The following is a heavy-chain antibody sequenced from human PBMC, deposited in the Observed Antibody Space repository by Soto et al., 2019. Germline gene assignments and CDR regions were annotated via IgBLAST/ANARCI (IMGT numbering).Heavy chain of an antibody. D-gene: IGHD1-26*01. V-gene: IGHV3-7*03. CDR3: ARGGAMGVDY. CDR2: IKEDGSER. Sequence: GGSLRLSCAVSGFSFGTYWMSWVRQAPGKGLEWLASIKEDGSERYYLDSVKGRFTISRDNAKDSLSLQMNSLRGEDTAFYYCARGGAMGVDYWGQGTLVTVSS. CDR1: GFSFGTYW. J-gene: IGHJ4*02.